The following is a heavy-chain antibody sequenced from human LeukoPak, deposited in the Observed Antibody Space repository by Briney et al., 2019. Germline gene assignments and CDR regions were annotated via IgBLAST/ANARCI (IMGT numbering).Heavy chain of an antibody. CDR2: ISSSSSTI. V-gene: IGHV3-48*01. J-gene: IGHJ6*03. CDR1: GFTFSSYS. Sequence: TGGSLRLSCAASGFTFSSYSMNWVRQAPGKGLEWVSYISSSSSTIYYAGSVKGRFTISRDNAKNSLYLQMNSLRAEDTAVYYCARWGRKYCSSTSCYSNYYYYYMDVWGKGTTVTVSS. D-gene: IGHD2-2*01. CDR3: ARWGRKYCSSTSCYSNYYYYYMDV.